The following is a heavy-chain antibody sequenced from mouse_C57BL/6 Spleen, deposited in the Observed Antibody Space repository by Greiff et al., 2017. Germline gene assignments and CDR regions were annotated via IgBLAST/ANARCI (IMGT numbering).Heavy chain of an antibody. V-gene: IGHV1-59*01. CDR1: GYTFTSYW. J-gene: IGHJ3*01. CDR2: IDPSDSYT. CDR3: AGPPPY. Sequence: QVQLQQPGAELVRPGTSVKLSCKASGYTFTSYWMHWVKQRPGQGLEWIGVIDPSDSYTNYNQKFKGKATLTVDTSSSTAYMQLSSLTSEDSAVYYCAGPPPYWGQGTLVTVSA.